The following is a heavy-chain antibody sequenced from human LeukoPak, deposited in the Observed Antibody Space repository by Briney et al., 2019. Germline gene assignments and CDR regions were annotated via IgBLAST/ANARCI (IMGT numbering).Heavy chain of an antibody. CDR2: INGGGGRT. CDR1: GFTFDDYA. J-gene: IGHJ4*02. Sequence: GGSLKLSCAASGFTFDDYAMHWVRQAPGKGLEWVSLINGGGGRTYYADSVKGRFTISRDNNKKSLYLQMNTLRTEDTALYYCAKDTGRGWDFDYWGQGTLVTVSS. D-gene: IGHD6-19*01. CDR3: AKDTGRGWDFDY. V-gene: IGHV3-43*02.